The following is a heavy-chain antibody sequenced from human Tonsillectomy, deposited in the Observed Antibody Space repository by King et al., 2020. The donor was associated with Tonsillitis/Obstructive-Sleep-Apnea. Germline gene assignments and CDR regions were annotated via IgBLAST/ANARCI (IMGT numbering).Heavy chain of an antibody. CDR3: PTDPGRYCISTSCYEKWFDP. J-gene: IGHJ5*02. V-gene: IGHV3-15*01. Sequence: VQLVESGGDLVKPGGSLRLSCAASGFTFSNAWMNWVRQAPGKGLEWVGRIKSKSDGGTTDYAAPVKGRLTISRDDSKTTLYLQMIRLKTEETAVYYCPTDPGRYCISTSCYEKWFDPWGQGTLVTVSS. CDR1: GFTFSNAW. CDR2: IKSKSDGGTT. D-gene: IGHD2-2*01.